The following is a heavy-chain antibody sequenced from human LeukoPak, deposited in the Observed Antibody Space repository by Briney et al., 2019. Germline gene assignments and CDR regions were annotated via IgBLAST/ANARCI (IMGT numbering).Heavy chain of an antibody. CDR3: ATMRRFAIFGVVAWDYYYYGMDV. V-gene: IGHV1-24*01. J-gene: IGHJ6*02. CDR2: FDPEDGET. D-gene: IGHD3-3*01. Sequence: ASVKVFCKVSGYTLTELSMHWVRQAPGKGLEWMGGFDPEDGETIYAQKFQGRVTMTEDTSTDTAYMELSSLRSEDTAVYYCATMRRFAIFGVVAWDYYYYGMDVWGQGTTVTVSS. CDR1: GYTLTELS.